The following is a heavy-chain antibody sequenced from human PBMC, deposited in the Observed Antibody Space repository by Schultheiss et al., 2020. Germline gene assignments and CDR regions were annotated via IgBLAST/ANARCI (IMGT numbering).Heavy chain of an antibody. D-gene: IGHD3-3*01. V-gene: IGHV1-18*01. CDR2: ISAYNGNT. J-gene: IGHJ6*02. CDR1: GYTFTSYG. Sequence: ASVKVSCKASGYTFTSYGISWVRQAPGQGLEWMGWISAYNGNTNYAQKLQGRVTMTTDTSTSTAYMELRSLRSDDTAVYYCARDQRSGYYRIYYYGMDVWGQGTTVTVSS. CDR3: ARDQRSGYYRIYYYGMDV.